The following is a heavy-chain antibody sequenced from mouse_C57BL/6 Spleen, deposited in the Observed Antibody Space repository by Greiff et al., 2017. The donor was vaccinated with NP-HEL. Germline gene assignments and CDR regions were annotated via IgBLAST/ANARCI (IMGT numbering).Heavy chain of an antibody. V-gene: IGHV1-15*01. CDR1: GYTFTDYE. D-gene: IGHD4-1*01. CDR2: LDPETGGT. Sequence: QVQLQQSGAELVRPGASVTLSCKASGYTFTDYEMHWVKQTPVHGLEWIGALDPETGGTAYNQKFKGKAILTADKSSSTAYMELRSLTSEDSAVYYCTRNWDEAYWGQGTLVTVSA. CDR3: TRNWDEAY. J-gene: IGHJ3*01.